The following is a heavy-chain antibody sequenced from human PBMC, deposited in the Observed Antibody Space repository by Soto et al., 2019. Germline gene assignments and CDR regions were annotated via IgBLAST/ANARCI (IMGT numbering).Heavy chain of an antibody. CDR2: ISWNSGSI. J-gene: IGHJ4*02. D-gene: IGHD6-19*01. CDR3: VKDQRSGLYGSYYYFDY. CDR1: GFTFDDYA. Sequence: EVQLVESGGGLVQPGRSLRLSCAASGFTFDDYAMHWVRQAPGKGLEWVSGISWNSGSIGYADSVKGRLTISRDNAKNSLYLQMKRVRAEDTALYYCVKDQRSGLYGSYYYFDYWGQGTLVTVSS. V-gene: IGHV3-9*01.